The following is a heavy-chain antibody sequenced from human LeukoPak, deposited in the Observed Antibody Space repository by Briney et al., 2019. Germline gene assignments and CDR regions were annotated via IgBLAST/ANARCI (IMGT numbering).Heavy chain of an antibody. CDR3: ARGPKGYYGSGSYHNWFDP. V-gene: IGHV4-34*01. J-gene: IGHJ5*02. D-gene: IGHD3-10*01. CDR2: INHSGST. Sequence: SETLSLTCAVYGGSFSGYYWSWLRQPPGKGLEWIGEINHSGSTNYNPSLKSRVTISVDTSKNQFSLKLSTVTAADTAVYYCARGPKGYYGSGSYHNWFDPWGQGTLVTVSS. CDR1: GGSFSGYY.